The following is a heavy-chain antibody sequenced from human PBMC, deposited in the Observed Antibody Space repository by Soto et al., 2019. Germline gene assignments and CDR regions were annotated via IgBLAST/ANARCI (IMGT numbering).Heavy chain of an antibody. CDR3: ARAPDYGDYGLFDAFDI. V-gene: IGHV3-7*03. CDR2: IKQDGSEK. J-gene: IGHJ3*02. Sequence: ESGGGLVQPGGSLRLSCAASGFTFSSYWMSWVRQAPGKGLEWVANIKQDGSEKYYVDSVKGRFTISRDNAKNSLYLQMNSLRAEDTAVYYCARAPDYGDYGLFDAFDIWGQGTMVTVSS. CDR1: GFTFSSYW. D-gene: IGHD4-17*01.